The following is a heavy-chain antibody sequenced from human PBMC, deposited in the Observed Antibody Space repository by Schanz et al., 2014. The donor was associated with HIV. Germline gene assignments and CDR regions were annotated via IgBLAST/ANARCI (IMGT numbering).Heavy chain of an antibody. CDR2: IRGGGDT. CDR3: ARDASNGGM. V-gene: IGHV3-23*01. J-gene: IGHJ4*02. CDR1: GFSLINNA. Sequence: EVQLLESGGDLVQPGGSLRLSCEVSGFSLINNAMTWVRQAPGKGLEWVSDIRGGGDTYYADSVRGRFTFSRDNAKNSLYLQMNSLRVEDTAVYYCARDASNGGMGGQGTLVTVSS. D-gene: IGHD3-16*01.